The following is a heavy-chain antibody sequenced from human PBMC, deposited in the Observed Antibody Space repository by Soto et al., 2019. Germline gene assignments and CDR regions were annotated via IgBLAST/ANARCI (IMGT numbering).Heavy chain of an antibody. Sequence: RASVKVSCKASGFTFTSSAVQWVRQARGQRLEWLGWINPSTGGTTYAQKFQGRVTLTWDTSINTAYMELSSLRPDDTAMYYCARERYQVLSDGMDVWGQGTSVTVSS. CDR2: INPSTGGT. V-gene: IGHV1-2*02. CDR1: GFTFTSSA. J-gene: IGHJ6*02. CDR3: ARERYQVLSDGMDV. D-gene: IGHD2-2*01.